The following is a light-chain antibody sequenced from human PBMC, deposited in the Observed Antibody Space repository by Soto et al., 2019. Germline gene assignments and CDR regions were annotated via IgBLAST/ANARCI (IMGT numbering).Light chain of an antibody. CDR3: GAWDNTQSWV. J-gene: IGLJ1*01. V-gene: IGLV1-51*01. CDR2: DND. Sequence: QSVLTQPPSVSAAPGQRITIYCSGSGSNIGGFSVSWYQQLPGTAPKLLIYDNDKRPSGIPDRFSGSKSGTSATLAITTLQTGDEAHYFCGAWDNTQSWVFGPGTKLTVL. CDR1: GSNIGGFS.